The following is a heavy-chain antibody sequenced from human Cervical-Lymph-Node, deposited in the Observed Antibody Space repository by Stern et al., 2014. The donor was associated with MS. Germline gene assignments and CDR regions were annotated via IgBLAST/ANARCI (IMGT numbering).Heavy chain of an antibody. CDR2: LNPSSGAT. V-gene: IGHV1-2*06. J-gene: IGHJ4*02. CDR3: ARSITVTPLEY. Sequence: QLVQSGAEVKKPGASVKVSCRASGYIFTAYYIHWVRQAPGKGLTLMGRLNPSSGATDLPQTFQGRVTMTRDTSISTAFMELTGLSADDTAVYYCARSITVTPLEYWGQGTLVAVSS. D-gene: IGHD4-17*01. CDR1: GYIFTAYY.